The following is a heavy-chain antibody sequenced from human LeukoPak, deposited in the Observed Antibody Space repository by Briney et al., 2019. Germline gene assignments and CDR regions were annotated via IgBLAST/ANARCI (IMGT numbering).Heavy chain of an antibody. V-gene: IGHV3-21*01. J-gene: IGHJ6*03. CDR2: ISSFSSYI. D-gene: IGHD2-2*01. Sequence: GGSLRLSCAASGFTFDDFGMSWVRQAPGKGLEWVSSISSFSSYIYYADSVKGRFTISRDNAKNSLHLQMNSLRVEDTAVYYCARDPSPRTSYYYYYMDVWGKGTTVTVSS. CDR3: ARDPSPRTSYYYYYMDV. CDR1: GFTFDDFG.